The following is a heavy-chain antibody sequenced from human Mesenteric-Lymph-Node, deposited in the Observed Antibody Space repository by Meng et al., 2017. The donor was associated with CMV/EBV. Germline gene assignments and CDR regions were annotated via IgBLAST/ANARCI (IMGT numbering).Heavy chain of an antibody. V-gene: IGHV3-48*04. CDR3: ARGMAYYDFWNGYYPDY. CDR1: GFMFSTYR. J-gene: IGHJ4*02. Sequence: GESLKISCAASGFMFSTYRMNWVRQAPGKGLEWVSYISSGSDAIYYADSVKGRFTISRDNAKNTLYLQLNSLRADDTAVYYCARGMAYYDFWNGYYPDYWGQGTLVTVSS. CDR2: ISSGSDAI. D-gene: IGHD3-3*01.